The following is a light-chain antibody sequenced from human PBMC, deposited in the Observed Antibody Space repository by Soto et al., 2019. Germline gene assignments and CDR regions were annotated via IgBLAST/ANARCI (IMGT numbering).Light chain of an antibody. CDR2: DAS. J-gene: IGKJ5*01. Sequence: EIVLTQSPATLSFSPGERATLSCMASQSVSSYLAWYQQKPGQAPRLLIYDASNRATGIPARFSGSGSGTDFTLTISSLEPEDFAVYYCQQRSNWPLFGQGTRLEIK. V-gene: IGKV3-11*01. CDR1: QSVSSY. CDR3: QQRSNWPL.